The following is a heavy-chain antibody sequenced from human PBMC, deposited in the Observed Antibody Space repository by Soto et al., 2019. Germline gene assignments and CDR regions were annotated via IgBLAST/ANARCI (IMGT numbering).Heavy chain of an antibody. CDR1: GYTFTNA. Sequence: QVQLVQSGAEVKEPGAAVKVSCKASGYTFTNAIHWVRQAPGQRLEWMGYITPANGNAMYSQKFQGRVTITRDTSASTAYMELSSMRSEDTAVYYCARDRGSDWLLDYWGQGTLVTVSS. D-gene: IGHD3-9*01. V-gene: IGHV1-3*01. CDR2: ITPANGNA. CDR3: ARDRGSDWLLDY. J-gene: IGHJ4*02.